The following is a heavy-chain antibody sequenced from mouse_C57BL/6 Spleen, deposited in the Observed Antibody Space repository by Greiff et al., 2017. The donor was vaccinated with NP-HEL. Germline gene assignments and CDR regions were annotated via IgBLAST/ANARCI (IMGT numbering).Heavy chain of an antibody. V-gene: IGHV8-8*01. D-gene: IGHD2-3*01. CDR3: ARTPYDPDAMDY. CDR2: LWWDDDK. J-gene: IGHJ4*01. Sequence: QVTLKVSGPGILQPSQTLSLTCSFSGFSLTTFGMGVGWIRQPSGKGLEWLAHLWWDDDKYYNPALKSRPSISKDTSKNQACIKSAKVDTADTATYYCARTPYDPDAMDYWGKGTSVTVSS. CDR1: GFSLTTFGMG.